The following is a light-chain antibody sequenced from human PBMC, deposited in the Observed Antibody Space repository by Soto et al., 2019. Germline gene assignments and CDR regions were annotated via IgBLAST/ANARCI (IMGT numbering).Light chain of an antibody. J-gene: IGKJ1*01. CDR3: QQYNSYSKT. Sequence: AIQLTQSPSSLSASVGDRVSITCRASQGISSALAWYQQKPGKAPKLLIHDASTLESGVPSRFSGSGSGTDFTLTISSLQPDDFATYYCQQYNSYSKTFGQGTKVDIK. CDR1: QGISSA. CDR2: DAS. V-gene: IGKV1-13*02.